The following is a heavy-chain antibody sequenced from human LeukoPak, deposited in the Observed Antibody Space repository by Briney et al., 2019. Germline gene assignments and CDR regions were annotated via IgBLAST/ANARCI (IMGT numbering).Heavy chain of an antibody. Sequence: SLRLSCAATGFTFKDYGMHWVRQPPGKGLEWVSSINWNGGGTDYADPVKGRFTISRDNAKNSLYLQLSSLRPEDTALYYCAKHMRATNTYSFFGLDVWGQGTTVTVSS. CDR1: GFTFKDYG. CDR2: INWNGGGT. CDR3: AKHMRATNTYSFFGLDV. D-gene: IGHD1-26*01. J-gene: IGHJ6*02. V-gene: IGHV3-9*01.